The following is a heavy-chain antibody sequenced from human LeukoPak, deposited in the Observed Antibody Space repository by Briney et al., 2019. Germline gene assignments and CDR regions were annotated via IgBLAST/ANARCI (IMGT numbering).Heavy chain of an antibody. Sequence: GGSLRLSCAASGFTFSSYWMSWVRQAPGEGLEWVANIKQDGNEKFFVDSVRGRFTISRDNAKNSLYLQMNSLRAEDTAVYYCARGDSGWGGNWFDPWGQGTLVTVSS. D-gene: IGHD5-12*01. J-gene: IGHJ5*02. CDR2: IKQDGNEK. V-gene: IGHV3-7*01. CDR3: ARGDSGWGGNWFDP. CDR1: GFTFSSYW.